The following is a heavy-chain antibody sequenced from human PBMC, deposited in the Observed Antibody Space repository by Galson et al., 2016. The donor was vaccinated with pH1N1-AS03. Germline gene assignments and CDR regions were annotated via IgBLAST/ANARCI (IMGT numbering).Heavy chain of an antibody. J-gene: IGHJ4*02. V-gene: IGHV3-7*01. CDR3: ARTREYGRDY. D-gene: IGHD2/OR15-2a*01. Sequence: SLRLSCAGSGFTFSNYGMSWVRQTPGKGLEWVANIKADGSENYNVDSVKGRFTISRDNAKNALYLQMNNLRSEDTAMHFCARTREYGRDYWGQGTLVTVSS. CDR2: IKADGSEN. CDR1: GFTFSNYG.